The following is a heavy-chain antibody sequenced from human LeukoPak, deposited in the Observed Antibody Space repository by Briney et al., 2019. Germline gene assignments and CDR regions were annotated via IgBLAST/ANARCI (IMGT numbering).Heavy chain of an antibody. CDR3: ARGGSIAAAVAKYYGMDV. J-gene: IGHJ6*02. D-gene: IGHD6-25*01. CDR2: IYHSGST. CDR1: GGSISSSNW. V-gene: IGHV4-4*02. Sequence: SETLSLTCAVSGGSISSSNWWSWVRQPPGKGLEWIGEIYHSGSTNYNPSLKSRVTISVDKSKNQFSLKLSSVTAADTAVYYCARGGSIAAAVAKYYGMDVWGQGTTVTVSS.